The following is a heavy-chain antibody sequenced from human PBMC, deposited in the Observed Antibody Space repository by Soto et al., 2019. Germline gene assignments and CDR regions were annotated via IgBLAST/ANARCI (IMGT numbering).Heavy chain of an antibody. D-gene: IGHD3-3*01. V-gene: IGHV4-59*08. CDR2: IYYSGST. Sequence: SETLSITCTVSGGSISSYYWSWIRQPPGKGLEWIGYIYYSGSTNYNPSLKSRVTISVDTSKNQFSLKLSSVTAADTAVYYCARGLRFLEWLQPGGFDPWGQGTLVTVSS. J-gene: IGHJ5*02. CDR1: GGSISSYY. CDR3: ARGLRFLEWLQPGGFDP.